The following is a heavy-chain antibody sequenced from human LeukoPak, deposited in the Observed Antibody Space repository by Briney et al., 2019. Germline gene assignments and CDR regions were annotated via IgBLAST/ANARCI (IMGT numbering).Heavy chain of an antibody. Sequence: AASVKVSCKATGYTFSSYGISWVRQAPGQGLEWMGWIGPNNGNTNYAQNLQGRVTMTTDTSTGTAYMELRSLRSDDTAVYYCARALRRIAAAGIRRDWFDPWGQGTLVTVSS. V-gene: IGHV1-18*01. CDR1: GYTFSSYG. CDR3: ARALRRIAAAGIRRDWFDP. J-gene: IGHJ5*02. D-gene: IGHD6-13*01. CDR2: IGPNNGNT.